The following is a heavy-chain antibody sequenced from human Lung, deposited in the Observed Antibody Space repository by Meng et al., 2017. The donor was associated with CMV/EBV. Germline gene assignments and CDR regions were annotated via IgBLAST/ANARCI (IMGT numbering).Heavy chain of an antibody. D-gene: IGHD5-24*01. V-gene: IGHV4-4*07. Sequence: QGQRKGSVPVLVKPSETLSRTRTVTGGSISSYDWSWIRQPAGKGLEWIGRLYTSGSTNYNPALKSRVTMSVDTSKNQFSLKLSSVTAADTAVDYCARGSRDEAFQHWGQGTLVTVSS. CDR3: ARGSRDEAFQH. J-gene: IGHJ1*01. CDR2: LYTSGST. CDR1: GGSISSYD.